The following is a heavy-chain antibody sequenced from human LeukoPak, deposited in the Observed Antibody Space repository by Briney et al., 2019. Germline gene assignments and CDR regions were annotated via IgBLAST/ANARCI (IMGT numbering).Heavy chain of an antibody. CDR1: GGSISSYY. Sequence: SETLSLTCTVSGGSISSYYWSWIRQPPGKGLEWIGYIYYSGSTNYNPSLKSRVTISVDTSKNQFSLKLSSVTAADTAVYYCARDSMVRGVIRGFDPWGQGTLVTVSS. CDR3: ARDSMVRGVIRGFDP. CDR2: IYYSGST. V-gene: IGHV4-59*01. D-gene: IGHD3-10*01. J-gene: IGHJ5*02.